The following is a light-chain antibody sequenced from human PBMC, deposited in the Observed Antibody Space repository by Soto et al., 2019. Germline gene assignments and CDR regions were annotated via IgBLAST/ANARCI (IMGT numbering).Light chain of an antibody. CDR1: TSDVGGYNY. J-gene: IGLJ1*01. CDR2: DVI. CDR3: TSYTSSGTHV. Sequence: QSVLTQPASVSGSPGQSITISCTGTTSDVGGYNYVSWHQQHPGKAPKLMIYDVINRPSGVSNRFSGSKSDNTASLTISGLQAEDGADYYCTSYTSSGTHVFGSGTKVTVL. V-gene: IGLV2-14*01.